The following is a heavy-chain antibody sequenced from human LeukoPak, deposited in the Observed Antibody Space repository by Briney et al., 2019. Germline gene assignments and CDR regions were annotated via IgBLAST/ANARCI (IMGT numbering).Heavy chain of an antibody. V-gene: IGHV1-8*01. J-gene: IGHJ4*02. D-gene: IGHD1-26*01. Sequence: ASVKVSCKASGYTFTSYDINWVRQASVQGLEWMGWMNPNSGNTGYAQKFQGRVTMTRNTSISTAYMELSSLRSEDTAVYYCARGPPYRGSSSDYWGQETRVTV. CDR2: MNPNSGNT. CDR3: ARGPPYRGSSSDY. CDR1: GYTFTSYD.